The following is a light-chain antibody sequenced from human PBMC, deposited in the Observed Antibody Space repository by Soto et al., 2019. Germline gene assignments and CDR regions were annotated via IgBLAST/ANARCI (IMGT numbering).Light chain of an antibody. Sequence: DIHMTLSPASLSSSIGDRVTITCRANQDISYYLAWYQQKQGKVPKLLIYAASTLQSGVPSRFSGSGSGTDFTLTISSLQPEDFATYFCQQSYSSLLTFGGGTKVDI. CDR2: AAS. V-gene: IGKV1-27*01. CDR1: QDISYY. CDR3: QQSYSSLLT. J-gene: IGKJ4*01.